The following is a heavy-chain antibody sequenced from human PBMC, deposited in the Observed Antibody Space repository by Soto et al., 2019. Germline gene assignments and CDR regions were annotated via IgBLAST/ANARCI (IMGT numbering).Heavy chain of an antibody. V-gene: IGHV1-69*13. CDR1: GGTFSSYA. D-gene: IGHD6-19*01. CDR2: IIPIFGTA. J-gene: IGHJ4*02. CDR3: ARGTAVLYRSGWYAY. Sequence: SSVKVSCKASGGTFSSYAISWVRQAPGQGLEWMGGIIPIFGTANYAQKFQGRVTITADESTSTACMELSSLRSEDTAVYYCARGTAVLYRSGWYAYWGQGTLVTVSS.